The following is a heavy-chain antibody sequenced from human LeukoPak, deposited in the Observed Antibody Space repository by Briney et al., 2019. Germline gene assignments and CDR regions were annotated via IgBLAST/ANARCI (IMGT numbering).Heavy chain of an antibody. CDR3: ARDPSGSYWGY. V-gene: IGHV4-59*01. J-gene: IGHJ4*02. CDR2: IYYTGST. D-gene: IGHD1-26*01. CDR1: GGSISSYY. Sequence: KTSETLSLTCTVSGGSISSYYWSWIRQPPGKGLEWIGYIYYTGSTNYNPSLKGRVTISVDTSKNQFSLKLTSVTAADTAVNYCARDPSGSYWGYWGQGTLVTVSS.